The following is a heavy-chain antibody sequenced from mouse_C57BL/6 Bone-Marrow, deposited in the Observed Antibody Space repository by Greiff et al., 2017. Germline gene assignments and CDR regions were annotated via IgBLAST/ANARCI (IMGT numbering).Heavy chain of an antibody. Sequence: QVQLQQSGPGLVAPSQSLSITCTVSGFSLTRYAISWVRQPPGKGLEWLGVIWTGGGTNYNSALKSRLSISKDNSKSQVFLRMNSLQTDDTARYYCARKGEWLLYYAMDYWGQGTSVTVSS. V-gene: IGHV2-9-1*01. CDR1: GFSLTRYA. D-gene: IGHD2-3*01. CDR3: ARKGEWLLYYAMDY. CDR2: IWTGGGT. J-gene: IGHJ4*01.